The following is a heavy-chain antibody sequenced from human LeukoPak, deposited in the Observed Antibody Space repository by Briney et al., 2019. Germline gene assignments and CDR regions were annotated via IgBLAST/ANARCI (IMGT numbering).Heavy chain of an antibody. CDR1: GGSFSGYY. Sequence: PSETLSLTCAVYGGSFSGYYWSWIRQPPGKGLEWIGEINHSGSTNYNPSLKSRVTISVDTFKNQFSLKLSSVTAADTAVYYCARVLEGSSGQHWYFDLWGRGTLVTVSS. J-gene: IGHJ2*01. CDR2: INHSGST. V-gene: IGHV4-34*01. D-gene: IGHD6-19*01. CDR3: ARVLEGSSGQHWYFDL.